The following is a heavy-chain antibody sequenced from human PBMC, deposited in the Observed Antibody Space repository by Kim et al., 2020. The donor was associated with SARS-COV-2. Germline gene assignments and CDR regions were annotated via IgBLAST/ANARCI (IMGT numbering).Heavy chain of an antibody. CDR2: INAYNGNT. J-gene: IGHJ3*02. Sequence: ASVKVSCKASGYTFTSYGISWVRQAPGQGLEWMGWINAYNGNTNYAQKLQGRVTMTTDTSTSTAYMELRSLRSDDTAVYYCARDFGSITIVGVVRVVSEKRVAFDIWGQGTMVTVSS. V-gene: IGHV1-18*01. D-gene: IGHD3-3*01. CDR3: ARDFGSITIVGVVRVVSEKRVAFDI. CDR1: GYTFTSYG.